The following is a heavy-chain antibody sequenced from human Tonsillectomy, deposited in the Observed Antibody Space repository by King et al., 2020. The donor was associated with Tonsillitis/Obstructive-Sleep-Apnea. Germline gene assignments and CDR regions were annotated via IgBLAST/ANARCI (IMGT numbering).Heavy chain of an antibody. CDR2: INPTGGST. V-gene: IGHV1-46*01. Sequence: QVQLVESGAEVKKPGASVKVSCKASGYTFTSYYMHWVRQAPGQGLEWMGIINPTGGSTSYAQKFQDRVTMTRHTSTSTVYMELSSLRSEDTAVYYCASLGDDNGGFAAFDIWGQGTMVTVSS. CDR1: GYTFTSYY. CDR3: ASLGDDNGGFAAFDI. D-gene: IGHD3-22*01. J-gene: IGHJ3*02.